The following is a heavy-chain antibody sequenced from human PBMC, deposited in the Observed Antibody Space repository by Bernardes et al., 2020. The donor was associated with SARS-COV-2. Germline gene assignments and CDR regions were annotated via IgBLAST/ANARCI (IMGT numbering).Heavy chain of an antibody. J-gene: IGHJ6*02. CDR1: GFTFSSYG. Sequence: GSLSLSCAASGFTFSSYGMHWVRPAPGKGLEWVAVISYDGSNKYYADSVKGRFTISRDNSKNTLYLQMNSLRAEDTAVYYCAKGLEITIFGVVGYYYYGMDVWGQGTTVTVSS. CDR2: ISYDGSNK. V-gene: IGHV3-30*18. D-gene: IGHD3-3*01. CDR3: AKGLEITIFGVVGYYYYGMDV.